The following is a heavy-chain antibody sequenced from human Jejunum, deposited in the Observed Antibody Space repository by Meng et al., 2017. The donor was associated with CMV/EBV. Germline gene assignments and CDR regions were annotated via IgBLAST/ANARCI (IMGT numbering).Heavy chain of an antibody. Sequence: TFTHNWMHWVRQAPGKGLVWVSRINSDGRTTTSADSLKGRFTISRDNAKNMLYLQMNSLRVEDTAVYYCVRGPSNYSDNYYNWLDPWGQGTLVTVSS. D-gene: IGHD4-11*01. CDR3: VRGPSNYSDNYYNWLDP. CDR2: INSDGRTT. CDR1: TFTHNW. V-gene: IGHV3-74*03. J-gene: IGHJ5*02.